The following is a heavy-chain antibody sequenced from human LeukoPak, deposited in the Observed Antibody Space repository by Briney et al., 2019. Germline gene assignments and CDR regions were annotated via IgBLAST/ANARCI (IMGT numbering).Heavy chain of an antibody. Sequence: GASVKVSCKASGYTFTKDGINWVRQAPQQGLEWRGWISAYIGNTNYAQNLHGRVTLTTDTSTSTGYIGMRSFSWEDTAVYYCARHCNPSYQSTSWYSMDVWGKGTTVTVSS. V-gene: IGHV1-18*01. CDR1: GYTFTKDG. D-gene: IGHD2/OR15-2a*01. CDR3: ARHCNPSYQSTSWYSMDV. CDR2: ISAYIGNT. J-gene: IGHJ6*03.